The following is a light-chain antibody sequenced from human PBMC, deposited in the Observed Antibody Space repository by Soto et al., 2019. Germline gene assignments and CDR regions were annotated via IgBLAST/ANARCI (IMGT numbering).Light chain of an antibody. J-gene: IGLJ2*01. CDR3: QSADSSGTL. CDR1: ALPKQY. V-gene: IGLV3-25*03. CDR2: KDS. Sequence: SYELTQPPSVSVSPGQTARITCSGDALPKQYAYWYQQKPGHAPVLVIYKDSERPSGIPERFSGSSSGTTVTLTISGVQAEDEADYYCQSADSSGTLFGGGTKLTVL.